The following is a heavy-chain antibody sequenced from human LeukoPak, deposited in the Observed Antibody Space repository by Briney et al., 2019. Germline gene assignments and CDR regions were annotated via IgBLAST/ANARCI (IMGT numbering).Heavy chain of an antibody. CDR3: AREITIFSPGGSPDAFDI. CDR2: IYYSGRT. Sequence: SERLSLTCTVSAGSISSYYWGWIRQPPGKGLEWIGYIYYSGRTNFNPSLKSRVTISVESSKNQFSLKLSSVTAADTAVYYCAREITIFSPGGSPDAFDIWGQGTMVTVSS. J-gene: IGHJ3*02. CDR1: AGSISSYY. D-gene: IGHD3-9*01. V-gene: IGHV4-59*01.